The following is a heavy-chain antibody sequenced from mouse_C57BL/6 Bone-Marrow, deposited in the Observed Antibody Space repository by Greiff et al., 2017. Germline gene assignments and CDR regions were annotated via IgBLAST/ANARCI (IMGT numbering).Heavy chain of an antibody. CDR1: GYTFTSYW. CDR3: ARSGYDEDWYFDV. CDR2: IYPGSGST. Sequence: VKLQQPGAELVKPGASVKMSCKASGYTFTSYWITWVKQRPGQGLEWIGDIYPGSGSTNYNEKFKSKATLTVDTSSSTAYMQLSSLTSEDSAVYYCARSGYDEDWYFDVWGTGTTVTVSS. V-gene: IGHV1-55*01. D-gene: IGHD2-2*01. J-gene: IGHJ1*03.